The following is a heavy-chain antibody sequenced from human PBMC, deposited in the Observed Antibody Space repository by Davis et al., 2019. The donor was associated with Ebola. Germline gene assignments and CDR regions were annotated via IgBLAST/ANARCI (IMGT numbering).Heavy chain of an antibody. J-gene: IGHJ4*02. Sequence: GESLKISCAASGFTFNHHAMHWVRQAPGKGLEWLAYIGYDGSTKYNVDSVKGRYIISKDDSRNTIYLQINSLTVEDTAIFYCARGYGDHCDHWGQGTPVTVTS. CDR2: IGYDGSTK. D-gene: IGHD7-27*01. V-gene: IGHV3-33*08. CDR3: ARGYGDHCDH. CDR1: GFTFNHHA.